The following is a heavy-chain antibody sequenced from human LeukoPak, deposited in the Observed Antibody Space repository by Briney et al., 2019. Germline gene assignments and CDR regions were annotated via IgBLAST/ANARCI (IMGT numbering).Heavy chain of an antibody. CDR3: AKDMMSARGAFDS. D-gene: IGHD3-10*01. CDR1: GFTFGDYA. CDR2: ISWNSETI. V-gene: IGHV3-9*01. Sequence: PGGSLRLSCAASGFTFGDYAMHWVRLTPGKGLEWVSGISWNSETIDYTDSVQGRFTISRDNAKNSLYLQMNSLRPEDTALYFCAKDMMSARGAFDSWGQGTLVTVSS. J-gene: IGHJ4*02.